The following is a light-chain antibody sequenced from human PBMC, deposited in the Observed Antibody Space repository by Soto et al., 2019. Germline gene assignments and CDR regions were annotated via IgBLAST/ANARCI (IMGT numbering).Light chain of an antibody. CDR3: TSYTSSTTGV. V-gene: IGLV2-14*01. CDR1: SSDVGGYNY. CDR2: EVS. J-gene: IGLJ3*02. Sequence: QSVLTQPASVSGSPGQSITISCTGTSSDVGGYNYVSWYQQFPGEAPKLMIYEVSTRPSGVSNRFSGSKSGNTAYLTISGLQAEDEADYYCTSYTSSTTGVFGGGTKLTVL.